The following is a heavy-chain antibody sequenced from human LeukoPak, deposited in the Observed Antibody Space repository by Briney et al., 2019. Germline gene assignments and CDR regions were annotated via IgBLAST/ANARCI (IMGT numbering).Heavy chain of an antibody. D-gene: IGHD1-26*01. Sequence: AGGSLRLSCAASGFTFSSYAMSWVRQAPGKGLEWVSAISGSGDSTYYADSVKGRFTISRDNSKNTLYVQMNSLRAEDTAVYYCAKAGSYWDFDYWGQGTLVTVSS. V-gene: IGHV3-23*01. J-gene: IGHJ4*02. CDR1: GFTFSSYA. CDR3: AKAGSYWDFDY. CDR2: ISGSGDST.